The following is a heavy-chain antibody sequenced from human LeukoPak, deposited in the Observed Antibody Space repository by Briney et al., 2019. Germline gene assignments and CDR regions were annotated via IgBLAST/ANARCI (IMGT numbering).Heavy chain of an antibody. CDR3: ARDEKGAFDY. D-gene: IGHD3-16*01. J-gene: IGHJ4*02. Sequence: GGSLRLSCAASGFTFANYAMNWFRHTPGKGLEWLSYISSTNAIYYADSVKGRFTISRDNAKESLYLQMNSLRAEDTAVYYCARDEKGAFDYWGKGPLVPFSS. CDR2: ISSTNAI. V-gene: IGHV3-69-1*02. CDR1: GFTFANYA.